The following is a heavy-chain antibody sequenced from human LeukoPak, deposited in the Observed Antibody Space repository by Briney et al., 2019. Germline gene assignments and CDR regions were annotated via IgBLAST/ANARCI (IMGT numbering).Heavy chain of an antibody. D-gene: IGHD2-2*01. J-gene: IGHJ5*02. CDR3: ARHPDIVVVPAAIGNWFDP. CDR2: IYYSGST. V-gene: IGHV4-59*01. CDR1: GGSISSYY. Sequence: SETLSLTCTVSGGSISSYYWSWIRQPPGKGLEWVGYIYYSGSTNYNPSLKSRVTISVDTSKNQFSLKLSSVTAADTAMYYCARHPDIVVVPAAIGNWFDPWGQGTLVTVSS.